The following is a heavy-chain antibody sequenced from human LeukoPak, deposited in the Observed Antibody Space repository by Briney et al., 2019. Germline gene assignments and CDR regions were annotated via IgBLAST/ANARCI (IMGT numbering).Heavy chain of an antibody. CDR1: GYSFTSYA. CDR3: ARVAEYSSGWYDPFDY. D-gene: IGHD6-19*01. Sequence: ASVKVSCKASGYSFTSYAMNWVRQAPGQGLEWMGWINTNTGNPAYAQGFTGRCVFSLDTSVSTAYLQISSLKAEDTAVYSCARVAEYSSGWYDPFDYWGQGTLVTVSS. J-gene: IGHJ4*02. CDR2: INTNTGNP. V-gene: IGHV7-4-1*02.